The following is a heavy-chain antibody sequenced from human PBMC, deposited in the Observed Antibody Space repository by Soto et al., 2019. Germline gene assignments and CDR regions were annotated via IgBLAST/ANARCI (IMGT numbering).Heavy chain of an antibody. CDR2: IYYSGST. CDR1: GGSISSGDYY. V-gene: IGHV4-30-4*01. Sequence: QVQLQESGPGLVKPSQTLSLTCTVSGGSISSGDYYWSWIRQPPGKGLEWIGYIYYSGSTYYNPSLKSRGTISVDTSKHQFSLKLSSVTAADTAVYYCAREGTITMVRGVLSPWGQGTLVTVSS. D-gene: IGHD3-10*01. J-gene: IGHJ5*02. CDR3: AREGTITMVRGVLSP.